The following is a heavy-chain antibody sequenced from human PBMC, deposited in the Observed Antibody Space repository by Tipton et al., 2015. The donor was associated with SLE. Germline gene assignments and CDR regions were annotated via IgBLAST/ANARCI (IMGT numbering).Heavy chain of an antibody. Sequence: SLRLSCAASGFTFRSYAITWVRQAPGKGLEWVAVIWYDGSNKFYADSVKGRFTISRDNYRNTVSLQMNGLRAEDTAMYYCAKDGHDFSNYIDYWGQGTLLTVSS. J-gene: IGHJ4*02. CDR1: GFTFRSYA. CDR2: IWYDGSNK. D-gene: IGHD4-11*01. CDR3: AKDGHDFSNYIDY. V-gene: IGHV3-30*18.